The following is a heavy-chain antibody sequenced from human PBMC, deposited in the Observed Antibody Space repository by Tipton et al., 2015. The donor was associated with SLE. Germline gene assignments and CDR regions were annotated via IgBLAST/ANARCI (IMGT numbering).Heavy chain of an antibody. V-gene: IGHV3-30*02. D-gene: IGHD1-26*01. CDR1: GFTFSSYG. CDR3: AKDEVGAIDY. Sequence: SLRLSCAASGFTFSSYGMHWVRQAPGKGLEWVAFIRNDGSTKYYADSVKGRFTISRDNSKNMLYLQMNSLRPEDTAVYYCAKDEVGAIDYWGQGTLVTVSS. CDR2: IRNDGSTK. J-gene: IGHJ4*02.